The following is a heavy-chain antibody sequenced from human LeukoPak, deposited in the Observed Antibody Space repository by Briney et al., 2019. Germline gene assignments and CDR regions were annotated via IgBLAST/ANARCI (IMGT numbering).Heavy chain of an antibody. Sequence: PSETLSLTCTVSGGSISSYYWSWIRQPAGEGLEWIGRIYTSGSTNYNPSLKSRVTMSVDTSKNQFSLKLNSVTAADTAVYYCARLSLLPQHITLVRGVHPWGQGTLVTVSS. D-gene: IGHD3-10*01. V-gene: IGHV4-4*07. J-gene: IGHJ5*02. CDR1: GGSISSYY. CDR3: ARLSLLPQHITLVRGVHP. CDR2: IYTSGST.